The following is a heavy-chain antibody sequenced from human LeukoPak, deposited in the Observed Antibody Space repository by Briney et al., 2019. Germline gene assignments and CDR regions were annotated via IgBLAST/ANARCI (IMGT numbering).Heavy chain of an antibody. D-gene: IGHD5-18*01. V-gene: IGHV4-34*01. CDR2: INHSGST. Sequence: SETLSLTCAAYGGSFSGYYWSWIRQPPGKGLEWIGEINHSGSTNYNPSLKSRATISVDTSKNQFSLKLSSVTAADTAVYYCARGGVDGYSYGLTFVDYWGQGTLVTVSS. CDR3: ARGGVDGYSYGLTFVDY. CDR1: GGSFSGYY. J-gene: IGHJ4*02.